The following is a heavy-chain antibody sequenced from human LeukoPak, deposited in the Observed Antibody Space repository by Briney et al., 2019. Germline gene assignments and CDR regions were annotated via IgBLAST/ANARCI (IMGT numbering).Heavy chain of an antibody. V-gene: IGHV3-30-3*01. Sequence: GGSLRLSCVTSGFTFLHCAVHWVRQAPGKGLEWVAVMSYDGNNNYYADSVKGRFTLSRDSSKNTLYLQMDSLRPEDTAVYYCTREWGAAADYWGQGTLVTVSS. CDR2: MSYDGNNN. D-gene: IGHD6-13*01. CDR1: GFTFLHCA. CDR3: TREWGAAADY. J-gene: IGHJ4*02.